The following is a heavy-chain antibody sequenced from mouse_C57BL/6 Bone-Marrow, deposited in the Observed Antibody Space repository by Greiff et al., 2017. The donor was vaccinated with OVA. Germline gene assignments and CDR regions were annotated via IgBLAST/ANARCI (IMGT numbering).Heavy chain of an antibody. J-gene: IGHJ3*01. V-gene: IGHV1-47*01. D-gene: IGHD2-4*01. Sequence: QVQLQQSGAELVKPGASVKMSCKASGYTFTTYPIEWMKQNHGKSLEWIGNFHPYNDDTKYNEKFKGKATLTVDKSSSTVYLELSRLTSDDSAVYYCARPGDYDGDWFAYWGQGTLVIGSA. CDR3: ARPGDYDGDWFAY. CDR1: GYTFTTYP. CDR2: FHPYNDDT.